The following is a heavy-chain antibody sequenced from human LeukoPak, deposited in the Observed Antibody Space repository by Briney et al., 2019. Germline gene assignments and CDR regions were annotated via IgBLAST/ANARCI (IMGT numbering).Heavy chain of an antibody. V-gene: IGHV1-2*02. CDR2: INPNSGGT. D-gene: IGHD3-10*01. CDR3: AREASGSGSYYNAVDY. Sequence: VASVKVSCKASGYTFTGYYMHWVRQAPGQGLEWMGWINPNSGGTNYAQKFQGRVTMTRDTSISTAYMELSRLRSGDTAVYYCAREASGSGSYYNAVDYWGQGTLVTVSS. CDR1: GYTFTGYY. J-gene: IGHJ4*02.